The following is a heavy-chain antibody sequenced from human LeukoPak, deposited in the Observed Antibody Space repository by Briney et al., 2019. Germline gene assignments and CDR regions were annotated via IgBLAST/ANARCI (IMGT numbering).Heavy chain of an antibody. J-gene: IGHJ5*02. CDR1: GYTFTSYA. CDR2: IIPIFGTA. CDR3: ARGRPTTSIAAAGVNWFDP. D-gene: IGHD6-13*01. Sequence: SVKVSCKASGYTFTSYAMNWVRQAPGQGLEWMGGIIPIFGTANYAQKFQGRVTITADKSTSTAYMELSSLRSEDTAVYYCARGRPTTSIAAAGVNWFDPWGQGTLVTVSS. V-gene: IGHV1-69*06.